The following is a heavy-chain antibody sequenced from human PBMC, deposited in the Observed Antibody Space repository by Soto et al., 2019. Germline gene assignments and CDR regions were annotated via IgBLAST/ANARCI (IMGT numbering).Heavy chain of an antibody. CDR3: AKVINYYDSSGRPYYFDY. CDR1: GFTFSSYA. J-gene: IGHJ4*02. V-gene: IGHV3-23*01. D-gene: IGHD3-22*01. CDR2: ISGSGGST. Sequence: PGGSLRLSCAASGFTFSSYAMSWVRQAPGKGLEWVSAISGSGGSTYYADSVKGRFTISRDNSKNTLYLQMNSLRAEDTAVYYCAKVINYYDSSGRPYYFDYWGQGTLVTVSS.